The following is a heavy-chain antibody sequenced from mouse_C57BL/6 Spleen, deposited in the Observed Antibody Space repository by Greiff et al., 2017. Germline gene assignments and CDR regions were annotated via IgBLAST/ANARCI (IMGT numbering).Heavy chain of an antibody. D-gene: IGHD2-4*01. V-gene: IGHV1-39*01. Sequence: EVKLQESGPELVKPGASVKISCKASGYSFTDYNMNWVKQSNGKSLEWIGVINPNYGTTSYNQKFKGKATLTVDQSSSTAYMQLNSLTSEDSAVYYCASPYDYDGAMDYWGQGTSVTVSS. J-gene: IGHJ4*01. CDR2: INPNYGTT. CDR1: GYSFTDYN. CDR3: ASPYDYDGAMDY.